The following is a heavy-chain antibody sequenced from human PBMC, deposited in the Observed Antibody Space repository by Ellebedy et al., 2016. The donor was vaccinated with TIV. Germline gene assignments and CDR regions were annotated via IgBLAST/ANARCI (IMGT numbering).Heavy chain of an antibody. J-gene: IGHJ4*02. CDR2: ISPDSGGT. Sequence: ASVKVSCKASGDTFSSYAISWVRQAPGQGLEWMGWISPDSGGTKYAQKFEGRVTMTRDTSINTAYMELSRLRSDDTAVYYCARVRGSIVLDYWGQGTVVTVSS. CDR3: ARVRGSIVLDY. CDR1: GDTFSSYA. V-gene: IGHV1-2*02. D-gene: IGHD3-10*01.